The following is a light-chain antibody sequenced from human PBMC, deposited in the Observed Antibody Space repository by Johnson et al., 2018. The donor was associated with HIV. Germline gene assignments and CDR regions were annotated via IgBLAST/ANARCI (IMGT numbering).Light chain of an antibody. CDR3: AAWDDSLNGPV. CDR2: RNN. V-gene: IGLV1-47*01. Sequence: QSVLTQPPSVSAAQGQKVTISCSGSSSNIGNNYVSWYQQLPGTAPKLLIYRNNQRPSGVPDRFSGSKSGTSASLAISGLQADDEADYYCAAWDDSLNGPVFGTGTKVTAL. J-gene: IGLJ1*01. CDR1: SSNIGNNY.